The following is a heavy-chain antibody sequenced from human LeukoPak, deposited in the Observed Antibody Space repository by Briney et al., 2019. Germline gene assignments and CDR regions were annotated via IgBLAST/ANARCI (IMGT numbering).Heavy chain of an antibody. CDR3: ARRGAGIAVAGTIADY. J-gene: IGHJ4*02. CDR1: GYSFTSYW. V-gene: IGHV5-51*01. CDR2: IYPGDSDT. Sequence: GEALKISCKGSGYSFTSYWIGWVRQMPGKGLEWIGIIYPGDSDTRYSPSFQGQATISADKSISTAYLQWSSLKASDTAMYYCARRGAGIAVAGTIADYWGQGTLVTISS. D-gene: IGHD6-19*01.